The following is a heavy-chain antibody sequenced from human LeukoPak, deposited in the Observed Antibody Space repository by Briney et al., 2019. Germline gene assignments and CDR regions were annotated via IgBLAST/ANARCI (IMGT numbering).Heavy chain of an antibody. CDR3: ASGYSYGYGWDYFDY. D-gene: IGHD5-18*01. CDR2: IYYSGST. J-gene: IGHJ4*02. V-gene: IGHV4-30-4*08. Sequence: SETLSLTCTVSGGSISSGDYYWSWVRQPPGKGLEWIGYIYYSGSTYYNPSLKSRVTISVDTSKNQFSLKLSSVTAADTAVYYCASGYSYGYGWDYFDYWGQGTLVTVSS. CDR1: GGSISSGDYY.